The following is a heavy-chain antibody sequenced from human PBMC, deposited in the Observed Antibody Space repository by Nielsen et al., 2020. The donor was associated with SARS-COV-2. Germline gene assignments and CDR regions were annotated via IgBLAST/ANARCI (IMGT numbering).Heavy chain of an antibody. J-gene: IGHJ4*02. V-gene: IGHV1-2*04. CDR3: ARGEIAVAGTADY. Sequence: ASVKVSCKASGYTFTGYYMHWVRQAPGQGLEWMGWINPNSGGTNYAQKFQGWVTMTRDTSISTAYMELSSLRSDDTAVYYCARGEIAVAGTADYWGQGTLVTVSS. CDR1: GYTFTGYY. CDR2: INPNSGGT. D-gene: IGHD6-19*01.